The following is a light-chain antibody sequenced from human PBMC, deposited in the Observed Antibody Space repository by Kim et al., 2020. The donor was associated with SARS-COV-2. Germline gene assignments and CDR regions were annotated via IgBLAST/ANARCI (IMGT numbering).Light chain of an antibody. CDR3: QHYLDYPLT. J-gene: IGKJ4*01. CDR2: KAS. Sequence: ASVGDRVTITCRASQSITSWLAWYQQKPGKAPKRLIYKASSLQIGVPSRFSGSGSGTEFTLTISSLQPDDFAIYYCQHYLDYPLTFGGGTQGGYQ. CDR1: QSITSW. V-gene: IGKV1-5*03.